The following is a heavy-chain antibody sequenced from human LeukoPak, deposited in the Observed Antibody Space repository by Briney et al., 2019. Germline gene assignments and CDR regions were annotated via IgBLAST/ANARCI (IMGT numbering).Heavy chain of an antibody. Sequence: GGSLRLSCAASGFTFSDYYMSWIRQAPGKGLEWVSYISSSGSTIYYADSVKGRFTISRDNAKNSLYLQMNSLRAEDTAVYYCARYSSSCSYYYYMDVWGKGTTVTVSS. CDR1: GFTFSDYY. J-gene: IGHJ6*03. D-gene: IGHD6-13*01. V-gene: IGHV3-11*04. CDR3: ARYSSSCSYYYYMDV. CDR2: ISSSGSTI.